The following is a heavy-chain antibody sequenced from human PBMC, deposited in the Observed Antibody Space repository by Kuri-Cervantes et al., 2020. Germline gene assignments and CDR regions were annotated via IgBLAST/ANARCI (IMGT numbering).Heavy chain of an antibody. Sequence: ASVKVSCKASGYTFTIYDINWVRQATGQGLEWMGWMNPNSGNTGYAQKFQGRVTITTDDSTSIAYMELSSLRSEDTAVYYCARGSVYYGSASYYNDIIDAFDIWGQGTMVTVSS. CDR2: MNPNSGNT. CDR3: ARGSVYYGSASYYNDIIDAFDI. J-gene: IGHJ3*02. V-gene: IGHV1-8*03. CDR1: GYTFTIYD. D-gene: IGHD3-10*01.